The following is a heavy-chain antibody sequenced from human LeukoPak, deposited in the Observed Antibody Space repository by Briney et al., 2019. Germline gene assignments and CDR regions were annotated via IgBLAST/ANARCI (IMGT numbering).Heavy chain of an antibody. CDR1: GGSISSSSYY. Sequence: SETLTLTCTVSGGSISSSSYYWGWIRQPPGKGLEWIGSIYYSGSTYYNPSLKSRVTISVDTSKNQFSLKLSSVTAADTAVYYCAIDSTYCSSTSCYKDFDYWGQGTLVTVSS. D-gene: IGHD2-2*02. V-gene: IGHV4-39*02. CDR3: AIDSTYCSSTSCYKDFDY. J-gene: IGHJ4*02. CDR2: IYYSGST.